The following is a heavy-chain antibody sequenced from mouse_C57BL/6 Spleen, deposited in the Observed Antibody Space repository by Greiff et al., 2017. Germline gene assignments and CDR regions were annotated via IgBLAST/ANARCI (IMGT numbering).Heavy chain of an antibody. Sequence: QVQLQQSGAELAKPGASVKLSCKASGYTFTSYWMHWVKQRPGQGLEWIGYINPSSGYTKYNQKVKDKATLAADKSSSTAYMQLSRLTYEDSAVYYCAREDYDYFDYWGQGTTLTVSS. J-gene: IGHJ2*01. CDR1: GYTFTSYW. D-gene: IGHD2-4*01. CDR2: INPSSGYT. V-gene: IGHV1-7*01. CDR3: AREDYDYFDY.